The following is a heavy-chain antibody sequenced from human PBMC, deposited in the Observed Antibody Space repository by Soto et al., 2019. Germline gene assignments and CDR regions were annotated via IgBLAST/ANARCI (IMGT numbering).Heavy chain of an antibody. V-gene: IGHV4-59*01. CDR2: IYYSGST. D-gene: IGHD3-10*01. CDR1: GGSISSYY. J-gene: IGHJ4*02. Sequence: SETLSLTCTVSGGSISSYYWSWIRQPPGKGLEWIGYIYYSGSTNYNPSLKSRVTISVDTSKNQFSLKLSSVTAADTAVYYCAGSIIGYFDYSGQGTLVTVSS. CDR3: AGSIIGYFDY.